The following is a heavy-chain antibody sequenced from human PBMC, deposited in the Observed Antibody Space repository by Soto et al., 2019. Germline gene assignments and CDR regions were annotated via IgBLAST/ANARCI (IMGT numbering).Heavy chain of an antibody. V-gene: IGHV3-21*02. CDR3: AKDRGRGSPVSGGMDV. CDR2: ISSASNHI. J-gene: IGHJ6*02. D-gene: IGHD2-15*01. CDR1: GFTFSSYN. Sequence: EMQLVESGGGLVKPGGSLRLSCAASGFTFSSYNINWVRQAPGKGLEWVSSISSASNHIFYADSVKGRFTISRDNAKSSLYLQMNSLRVEDTAVYYCAKDRGRGSPVSGGMDVWGQGTTVTVSS.